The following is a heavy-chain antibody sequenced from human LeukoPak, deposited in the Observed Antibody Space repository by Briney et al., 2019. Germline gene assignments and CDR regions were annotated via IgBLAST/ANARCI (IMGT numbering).Heavy chain of an antibody. D-gene: IGHD3-10*01. CDR2: INPNSGGT. V-gene: IGHV1-2*02. J-gene: IGHJ4*02. Sequence: ASVKVSCKASGYSFTDYFIHWVRQAPGQGLEWMGWINPNSGGTNYAQKFQGRVTMTRDTSISTAYMELTSLTSDDTAVYYCARDLFYSVSGTYYNVGRVFNYWGQGTLVTVSS. CDR3: ARDLFYSVSGTYYNVGRVFNY. CDR1: GYSFTDYF.